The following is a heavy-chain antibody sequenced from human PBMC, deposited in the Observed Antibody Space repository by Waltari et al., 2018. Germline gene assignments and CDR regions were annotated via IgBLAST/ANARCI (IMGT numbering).Heavy chain of an antibody. CDR1: GGTFGRFA. V-gene: IGHV1-69*01. J-gene: IGHJ4*02. CDR2: IIPKIGAS. D-gene: IGHD2-2*01. CDR3: ATDTSPPY. Sequence: QVQLVQSGAEVKKPGSSVKVSCKAAGGTFGRFAISWVRQAAGEVIEWMGGIIPKIGASNYAQKFQGRVTITADDSTRIAYMEVSSLSFEDTAVYFCATDTSPPYWGQGTLVIVSS.